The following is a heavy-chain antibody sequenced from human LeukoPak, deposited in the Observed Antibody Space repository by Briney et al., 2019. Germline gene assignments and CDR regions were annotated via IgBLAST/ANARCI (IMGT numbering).Heavy chain of an antibody. D-gene: IGHD3-9*01. Sequence: ASVKVSCKASGYTFSGYYMHWVRQAPGQGLEWMGWINPNSGGSYYAQKFQGRVTMTRDTSISTAYMELSRLRSDDTAVFYCARVAHNYDLLTGYYPYLDYFDFWGQGTLVTVSS. CDR2: INPNSGGS. J-gene: IGHJ4*02. V-gene: IGHV1-2*02. CDR1: GYTFSGYY. CDR3: ARVAHNYDLLTGYYPYLDYFDF.